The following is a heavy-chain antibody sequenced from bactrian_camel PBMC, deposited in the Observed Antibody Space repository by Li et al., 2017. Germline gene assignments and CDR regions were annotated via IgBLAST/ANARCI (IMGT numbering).Heavy chain of an antibody. Sequence: HVQLVESGGGSVQAGGALTLSCVVSDDTIRSRCMAWFRQTPGKEREGVAAIDSSGGRTYYRDSVKGRFTISQDNAKNTLYLQMNSLNTEDTAMYYCAAAAGLFGGTCVDVRSVDYWGQGTQVTVSS. CDR2: IDSSGGRT. V-gene: IGHV3S1*01. CDR1: DDTIRSRC. CDR3: AAAAGLFGGTCVDVRSVDY. D-gene: IGHD2*01. J-gene: IGHJ4*01.